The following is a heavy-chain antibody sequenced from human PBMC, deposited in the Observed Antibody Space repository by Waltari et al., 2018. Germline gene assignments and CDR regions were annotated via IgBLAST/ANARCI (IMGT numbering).Heavy chain of an antibody. D-gene: IGHD2-8*01. CDR1: GYTLTELS. V-gene: IGHV1-24*01. CDR2: FDPEEGET. Sequence: QVQLVQSGAEVKKPGASVKVSCKVSGYTLTELSMHWVRQAPGKGLEWMGGFDPEEGETIYAQKVQGRVTRTEDTSTDTAYMELSSLRSEDTAVYYCATDGGEGYCTNGVCSIWFDPWGQGTLVTVSS. CDR3: ATDGGEGYCTNGVCSIWFDP. J-gene: IGHJ5*02.